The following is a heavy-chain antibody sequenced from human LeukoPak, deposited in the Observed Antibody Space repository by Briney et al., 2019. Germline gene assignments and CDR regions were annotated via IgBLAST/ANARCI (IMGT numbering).Heavy chain of an antibody. CDR1: GFTFSSYS. CDR3: ARDAGISVDY. D-gene: IGHD3-10*01. Sequence: GGSLRLSCAASGFTFSSYSMNWVRQAPGKGLEWVSSISSSSSYIYYADSVKGRFTISRDDSKNTLYLQMNSLRAEDTAVYYCARDAGISVDYWGQGTLVTVSS. V-gene: IGHV3-21*01. CDR2: ISSSSSYI. J-gene: IGHJ4*02.